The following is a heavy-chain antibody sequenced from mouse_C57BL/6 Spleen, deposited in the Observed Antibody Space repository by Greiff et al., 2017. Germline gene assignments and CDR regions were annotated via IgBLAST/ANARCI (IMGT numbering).Heavy chain of an antibody. Sequence: QVQLQQPGAELVKPGASVKMSCKASGYTFTSYWITWVKQRPGQGLEWIGDNYPGSGSTNYNEKFKSKATLTVDTSSSTAYMQLSSLTSEDSAVXYCDRFITTVVAPDYWGQGTTLTVSA. J-gene: IGHJ2*01. CDR3: DRFITTVVAPDY. CDR1: GYTFTSYW. CDR2: NYPGSGST. D-gene: IGHD1-1*01. V-gene: IGHV1-55*01.